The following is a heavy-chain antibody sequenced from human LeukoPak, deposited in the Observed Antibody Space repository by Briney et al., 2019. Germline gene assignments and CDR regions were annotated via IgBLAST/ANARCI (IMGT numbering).Heavy chain of an antibody. CDR2: IYYSGST. V-gene: IGHV4-39*07. CDR1: GGSISSSSYY. Sequence: SETLSLTCTVSGGSISSSSYYWGWIRQPPGKGLEWIGSIYYSGSTYYNPSLKSRVTISVDTSKNQFSLKLSSVTAADTAVYYCARGFTMVRGVTPYFDYWGQGTLVTVSS. CDR3: ARGFTMVRGVTPYFDY. J-gene: IGHJ4*02. D-gene: IGHD3-10*01.